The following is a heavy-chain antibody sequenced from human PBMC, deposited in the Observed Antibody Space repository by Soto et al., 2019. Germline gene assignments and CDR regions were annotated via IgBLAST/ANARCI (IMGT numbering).Heavy chain of an antibody. CDR2: ISGSGGST. CDR3: AKVSGLRGYSGYLKLDYYYYYMDV. V-gene: IGHV3-23*01. D-gene: IGHD5-12*01. J-gene: IGHJ6*03. Sequence: EVQLLESGGGLVQPGGSLRLSCAASGFTFSSYAMSWVRQAPGKGLEWVSAISGSGGSTYYADSVKGRFTISRDNSKNTLYLQMNSLRAEDTAVYYCAKVSGLRGYSGYLKLDYYYYYMDVWGKGTTVTVSS. CDR1: GFTFSSYA.